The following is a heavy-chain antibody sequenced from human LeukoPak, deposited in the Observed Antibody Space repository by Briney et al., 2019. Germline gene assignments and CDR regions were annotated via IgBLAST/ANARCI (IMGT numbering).Heavy chain of an antibody. V-gene: IGHV4-59*01. Sequence: PSETLSLTCTVSGVSISPFYWSWIRQPPGKGLEWIGHIHYTGSTNYNPSLKSRVTISLDTSKNHFSLKMTPVTTADTAVYYCARVGSSVMDYWGQGILVTVSS. CDR1: GVSISPFY. J-gene: IGHJ4*02. D-gene: IGHD2-8*01. CDR2: IHYTGST. CDR3: ARVGSSVMDY.